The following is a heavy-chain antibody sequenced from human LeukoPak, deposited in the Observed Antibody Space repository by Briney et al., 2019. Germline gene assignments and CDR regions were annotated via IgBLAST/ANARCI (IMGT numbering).Heavy chain of an antibody. D-gene: IGHD1-26*01. Sequence: SETLSLTCAVYGGSFSGYYWSWIRQPPGKGLEWIGEINHSGSTTYNPSLKSRVTISVDTSKNQFSLKLSSVTAADTAVYYCASVNIVGATKAYYYYGMDVWGQGTTVTVSS. CDR3: ASVNIVGATKAYYYYGMDV. CDR2: INHSGST. CDR1: GGSFSGYY. V-gene: IGHV4-34*01. J-gene: IGHJ6*02.